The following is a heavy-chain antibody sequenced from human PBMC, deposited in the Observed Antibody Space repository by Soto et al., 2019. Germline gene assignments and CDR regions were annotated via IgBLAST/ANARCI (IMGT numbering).Heavy chain of an antibody. CDR3: ATFRFCTSTSCYGREGGF. D-gene: IGHD2-2*01. J-gene: IGHJ4*02. CDR1: GFTFSSYA. V-gene: IGHV3-23*01. Sequence: EVQLLESGGGLVQPGGSLRLSCAAPGFTFSSYAMSWVRQAPGKGLSWDSTMSGSGGYTYYADSVEGRFAISRDNSKNTRYRQMADLRAEDTAVYYCATFRFCTSTSCYGREGGFWGQGTLVTVSS. CDR2: MSGSGGYT.